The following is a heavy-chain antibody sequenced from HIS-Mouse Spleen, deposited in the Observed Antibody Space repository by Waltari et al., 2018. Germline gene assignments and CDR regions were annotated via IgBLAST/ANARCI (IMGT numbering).Heavy chain of an antibody. V-gene: IGHV4-31*03. CDR3: ERGIAARPWFDP. D-gene: IGHD6-6*01. CDR1: GGSISRGGSY. Sequence: QVQLQESGPGLVKPSQTLSLTCTVSGGSISRGGSYWRWIRQHPGKGLEWIGYIYYSGSTYYNPSLKSRVTISVDTSKNQFSLKLSSVTAADTAVYYCERGIAARPWFDPWGQGTLVTVSS. J-gene: IGHJ5*02. CDR2: IYYSGST.